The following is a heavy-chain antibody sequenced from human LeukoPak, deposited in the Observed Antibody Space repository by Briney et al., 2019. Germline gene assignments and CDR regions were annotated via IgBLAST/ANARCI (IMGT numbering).Heavy chain of an antibody. J-gene: IGHJ4*02. CDR3: ARATADIVATILDY. Sequence: ASVKVSCKASGYTFTTYGISWVRQAPGQGLEWMGWISGYTNYAQKLQGRVTMTTDTSTNTAYMELRSLRSADTAVYYCARATADIVATILDYWGQGTLVTVSS. D-gene: IGHD5-12*01. CDR2: ISGYT. V-gene: IGHV1-18*01. CDR1: GYTFTTYG.